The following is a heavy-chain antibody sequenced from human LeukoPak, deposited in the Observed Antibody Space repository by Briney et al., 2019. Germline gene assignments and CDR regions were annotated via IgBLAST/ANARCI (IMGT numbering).Heavy chain of an antibody. D-gene: IGHD2-15*01. CDR1: GFTFNSYA. V-gene: IGHV3-23*01. CDR3: VKTTVGYSSGRYPGWPVDY. Sequence: GGSLRLSCAASGFTFNSYAMYWVRQAPGKGLEWISGIFGSGGSPHYADSVKGRFTISRNNSQNTVYLQLDSLRVEDTALYYCVKTTVGYSSGRYPGWPVDYWGQGALVTVSS. J-gene: IGHJ4*02. CDR2: IFGSGGSP.